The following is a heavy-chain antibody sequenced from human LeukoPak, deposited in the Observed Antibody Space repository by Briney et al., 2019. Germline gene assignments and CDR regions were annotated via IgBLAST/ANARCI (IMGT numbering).Heavy chain of an antibody. V-gene: IGHV4-30-2*01. D-gene: IGHD3-22*01. CDR3: ARIMHYDSSGYGFGSHGVEPDWYFDL. CDR2: IDHSGST. CDR1: GDSINSGGYY. Sequence: SETLSLTCTVSGDSINSGGYYWSWIRQPPGKGLEWIGCIDHSGSTYYKSSFKTRVTISVDRSKNHFSLKLSSVTAADTAVYYCARIMHYDSSGYGFGSHGVEPDWYFDLWGRGTLVTVSS. J-gene: IGHJ2*01.